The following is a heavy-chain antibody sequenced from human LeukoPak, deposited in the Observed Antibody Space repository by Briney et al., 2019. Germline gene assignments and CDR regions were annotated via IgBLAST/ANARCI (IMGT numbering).Heavy chain of an antibody. V-gene: IGHV1-2*02. D-gene: IGHD5-12*01. Sequence: ASVKVSCKASGYTFTGYYMHWVRQAPGQGLEWMGWINPNSGGTNYAQKFQGRVTMTRDTSISTAHMELSRLRSDDTAVYYCARGGDQATTPFSVNGGRDGMDVWGQGTTVTVSS. CDR3: ARGGDQATTPFSVNGGRDGMDV. CDR1: GYTFTGYY. CDR2: INPNSGGT. J-gene: IGHJ6*02.